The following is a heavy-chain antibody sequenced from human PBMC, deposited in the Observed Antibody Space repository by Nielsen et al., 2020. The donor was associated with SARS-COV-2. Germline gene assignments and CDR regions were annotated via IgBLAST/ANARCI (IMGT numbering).Heavy chain of an antibody. CDR1: RFTVSSNY. D-gene: IGHD3-3*01. CDR2: IYSGGST. Sequence: GGSLRLSCAASRFTVSSNYMSWVRQAPGKGLEWVSVIYSGGSTYYADSVKGRFTISRDNSKNTLYLQMNSLRAEDTAVYYCARDRSYYDFSAGGMDVWGKGTTVTVSS. J-gene: IGHJ6*04. CDR3: ARDRSYYDFSAGGMDV. V-gene: IGHV3-66*01.